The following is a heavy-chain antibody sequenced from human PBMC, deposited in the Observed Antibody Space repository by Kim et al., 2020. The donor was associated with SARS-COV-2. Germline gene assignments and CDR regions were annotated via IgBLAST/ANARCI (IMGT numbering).Heavy chain of an antibody. CDR3: ARHYTNYYDSSSDAFDI. J-gene: IGHJ3*02. V-gene: IGHV4-39*01. D-gene: IGHD3-22*01. Sequence: LKRRVTISVDTSKNQFSLKLSSVTAADTAVYYCARHYTNYYDSSSDAFDIWGQGTMVTVSS.